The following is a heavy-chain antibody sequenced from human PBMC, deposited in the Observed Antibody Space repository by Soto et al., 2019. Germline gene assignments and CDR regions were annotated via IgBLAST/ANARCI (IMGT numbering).Heavy chain of an antibody. CDR3: AKDFKVSGSHYGTLNYYYGMDV. CDR2: ISYDGYLK. D-gene: IGHD3-10*01. V-gene: IGHV3-30*18. CDR1: GFTFSTYG. Sequence: GGSLRLSCAASGFTFSTYGMQWVRQAPGKGLEWVAVISYDGYLKYYVDAVRGRFTVARDNSKNTLFLEMNSLRVEDTAVYFCAKDFKVSGSHYGTLNYYYGMDVWGQGTTVTVSS. J-gene: IGHJ6*02.